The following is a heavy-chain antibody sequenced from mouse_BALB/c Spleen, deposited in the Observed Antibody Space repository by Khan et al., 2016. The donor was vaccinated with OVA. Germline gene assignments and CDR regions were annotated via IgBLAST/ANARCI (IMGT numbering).Heavy chain of an antibody. CDR2: FYPGSGTI. CDR3: AIHVDGNDGYYDYAMDY. V-gene: IGHV1-62-2*01. D-gene: IGHD2-3*01. Sequence: QVQLQQSGAELVKPGASVKLSCKASGYTFTENIIHWVKQRSGQGLEWIGWFYPGSGTIKYNEKFKDKATLTADKSSSTVYMELSRLTSEDSAVYFCAIHVDGNDGYYDYAMDYWGQGTSVTVSS. CDR1: GYTFTENI. J-gene: IGHJ4*01.